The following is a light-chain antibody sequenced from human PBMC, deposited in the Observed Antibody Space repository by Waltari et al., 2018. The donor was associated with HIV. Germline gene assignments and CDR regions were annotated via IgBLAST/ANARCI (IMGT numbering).Light chain of an antibody. V-gene: IGKV1-5*03. CDR1: QTVGNL. CDR3: QHYKSDYIT. Sequence: DIQMTQSPSTLSASVGDTVTLTCRASQTVGNLLAWYQQKSGKAPELLIYKAYTLKSGAPSRFSGSASGTDFTLTITCLQPDAFATYYCQHYKSDYITFGGGTKVET. J-gene: IGKJ4*01. CDR2: KAY.